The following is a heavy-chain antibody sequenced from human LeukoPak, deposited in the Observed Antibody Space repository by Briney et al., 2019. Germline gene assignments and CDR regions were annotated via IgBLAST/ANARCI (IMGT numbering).Heavy chain of an antibody. D-gene: IGHD2-21*02. CDR2: IIPILGIA. J-gene: IGHJ4*02. CDR1: GGTFSSYT. Sequence: GASVKVSCKASGGTFSSYTISWVRQAPGQGLEWMGRIIPILGIANYAQKFQGRVTITADKSTSTAYMELSSLRSEDTAVYYCTTSCGGDCYSFFDYWGQGTLVTVSS. CDR3: TTSCGGDCYSFFDY. V-gene: IGHV1-69*02.